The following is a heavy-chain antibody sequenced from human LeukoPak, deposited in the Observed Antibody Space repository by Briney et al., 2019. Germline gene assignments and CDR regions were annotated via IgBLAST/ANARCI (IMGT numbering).Heavy chain of an antibody. J-gene: IGHJ6*01. D-gene: IGHD1-26*01. Sequence: GGSLRLSCAASGFTFSGFAISWVRRPPGEGLEWVSGISGSGDNTLYADSVKGRFTISRDNSKNTLYLEMNSLRAEDTAIYYCAKMRGHPLPKYYMDVWGQGTTVTVSS. CDR1: GFTFSGFA. V-gene: IGHV3-23*01. CDR2: ISGSGDNT. CDR3: AKMRGHPLPKYYMDV.